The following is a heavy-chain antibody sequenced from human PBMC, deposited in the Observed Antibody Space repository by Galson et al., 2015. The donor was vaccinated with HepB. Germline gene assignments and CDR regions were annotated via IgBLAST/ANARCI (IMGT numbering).Heavy chain of an antibody. CDR3: ARECLAAVGCDL. Sequence: SVKVSCKASGYAFNRNAINWVRQAPGQGLEWMGWINTYTGNPTYAQGFTGRFVFSLDTSVSTAYLQISSLKAEDTALYYCARECLAAVGCDLWGRGTQVIVSS. J-gene: IGHJ2*01. D-gene: IGHD3-16*01. CDR1: GYAFNRNA. V-gene: IGHV7-4-1*02. CDR2: INTYTGNP.